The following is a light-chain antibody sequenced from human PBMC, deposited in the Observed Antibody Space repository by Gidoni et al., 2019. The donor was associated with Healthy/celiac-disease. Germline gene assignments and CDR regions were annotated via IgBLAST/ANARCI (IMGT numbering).Light chain of an antibody. CDR3: QQSYLTLKT. V-gene: IGKV1-39*01. CDR1: QSISSY. CDR2: AAS. J-gene: IGKJ1*01. Sequence: DIQMTQSPSSLSASVGDRVTITCRASQSISSYLNWYQQKPGKAPKLLIYAASSLQSGVPSRFSGSGSGTDFTLTISSLQPEDFATYYCQQSYLTLKTFGQGNKVEIK.